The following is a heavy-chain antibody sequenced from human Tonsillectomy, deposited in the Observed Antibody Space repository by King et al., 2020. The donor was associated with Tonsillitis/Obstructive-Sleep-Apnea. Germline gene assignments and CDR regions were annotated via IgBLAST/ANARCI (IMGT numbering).Heavy chain of an antibody. J-gene: IGHJ3*02. CDR3: ARVPLESVVVVAATGNLDI. D-gene: IGHD2-15*01. CDR1: GGSISSSNW. Sequence: QLQESGPGLVKPSGTLSLTCAVSGGSISSSNWWSWVRQPPGKGLEWIGEIYHSGSTNYNPSLKSRVTISVDKSKNQFSLKLSSVTAADTAVYYCARVPLESVVVVAATGNLDIWGQGTMVTVSS. CDR2: IYHSGST. V-gene: IGHV4-4*02.